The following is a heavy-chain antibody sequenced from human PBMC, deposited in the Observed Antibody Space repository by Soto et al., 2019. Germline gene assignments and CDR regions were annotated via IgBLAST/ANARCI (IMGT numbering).Heavy chain of an antibody. J-gene: IGHJ4*02. Sequence: QVQLVQSGAEVKKPGASVKVSCKASGYTFTGYYMHWVRQAPGQGLEWMGWINPNSGGPNYAQKFQVWVTMTRDTSISTAYMEVSRLRSDDTAVYSCARGIVGATDFDYWGQGTLVPVSS. CDR2: INPNSGGP. CDR1: GYTFTGYY. CDR3: ARGIVGATDFDY. D-gene: IGHD1-26*01. V-gene: IGHV1-2*04.